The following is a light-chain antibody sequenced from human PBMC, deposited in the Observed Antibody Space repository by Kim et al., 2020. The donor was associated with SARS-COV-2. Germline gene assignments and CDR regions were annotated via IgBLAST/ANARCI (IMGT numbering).Light chain of an antibody. CDR2: SAY. Sequence: LYPGERNTHACGASRRTTYIDGYQHRPSQALRLLIYSAYSRAIGIPDRLSGSVSGTDITLNISKLEPEEGGVSYWQQYGNSTTITFGQGTRMEIK. V-gene: IGKV3-20*01. CDR1: RRTTY. CDR3: QQYGNSTTIT. J-gene: IGKJ5*01.